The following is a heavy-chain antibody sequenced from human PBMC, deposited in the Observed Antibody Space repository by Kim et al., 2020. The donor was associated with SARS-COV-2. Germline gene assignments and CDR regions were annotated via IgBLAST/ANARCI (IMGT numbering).Heavy chain of an antibody. Sequence: AQKFQGRVTMTRDTSTSTVYMELSSLRSEDTAVYYCARGVYSSSWYGFDYWGQGTLVTVSS. D-gene: IGHD6-13*01. J-gene: IGHJ4*02. V-gene: IGHV1-46*01. CDR3: ARGVYSSSWYGFDY.